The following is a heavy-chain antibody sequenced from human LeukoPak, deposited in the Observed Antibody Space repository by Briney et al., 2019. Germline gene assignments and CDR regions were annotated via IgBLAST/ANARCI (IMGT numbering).Heavy chain of an antibody. J-gene: IGHJ4*02. CDR1: GSTVSNNY. CDR3: ARGLELLQLDY. CDR2: IYSGGRT. D-gene: IGHD1-26*01. Sequence: PGGSLRLSCAASGSTVSNNYMSWVRQAPGKGLEWVSVIYSGGRTYYTDSVKGRFTISRDNSKNTLYLQMNSLRAEDTAVYYCARGLELLQLDYWGRGTLVSVSS. V-gene: IGHV3-53*01.